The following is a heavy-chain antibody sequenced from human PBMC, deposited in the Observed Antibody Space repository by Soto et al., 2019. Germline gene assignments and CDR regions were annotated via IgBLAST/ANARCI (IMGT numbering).Heavy chain of an antibody. CDR2: IYYSGST. D-gene: IGHD2-2*01. CDR3: ARSSGGMAMPYYYYGMDV. CDR1: GGSISSGDYY. J-gene: IGHJ6*02. Sequence: QVQLQESGPGLVKPSQTLSLTCTVSGGSISSGDYYWSWIRQPPGKGLEWIGYIYYSGSTYYNPSLKSRVTISVDTSKNQFSLKLSSVTAADTAVYYCARSSGGMAMPYYYYGMDVWGQGTTVTVSS. V-gene: IGHV4-30-4*01.